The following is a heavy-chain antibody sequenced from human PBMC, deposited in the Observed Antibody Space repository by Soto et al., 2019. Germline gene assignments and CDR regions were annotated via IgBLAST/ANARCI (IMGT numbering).Heavy chain of an antibody. CDR1: GFTVSSNY. Sequence: GGSLRLSCAASGFTVSSNYMSWVRQAPGKGLEWVSVIYSGGSTYYADSVKGRFTISRDNSKNTLYLQMNSLRAEDTAVYYCAREMYYYDSSGYWSFDYWGQGTLVTVSS. CDR2: IYSGGST. V-gene: IGHV3-53*01. D-gene: IGHD3-22*01. J-gene: IGHJ4*02. CDR3: AREMYYYDSSGYWSFDY.